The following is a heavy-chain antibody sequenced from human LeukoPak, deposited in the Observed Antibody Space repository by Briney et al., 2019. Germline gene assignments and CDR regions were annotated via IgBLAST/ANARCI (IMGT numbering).Heavy chain of an antibody. J-gene: IGHJ4*02. CDR1: SGSFTSGGYY. D-gene: IGHD2-15*01. V-gene: IGHV4-31*03. Sequence: PSETLSLTCTVSSGSFTSGGYYWSWIRQHPGKGLEWIGYTYYSGSTYYNPSLKSRVTISVDTSKNQFSLKLSSVTAADTAVYYCARIVVGETIDYWGQGTLVTVSS. CDR3: ARIVVGETIDY. CDR2: TYYSGST.